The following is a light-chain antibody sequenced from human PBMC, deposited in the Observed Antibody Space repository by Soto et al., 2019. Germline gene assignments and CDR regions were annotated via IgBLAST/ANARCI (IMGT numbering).Light chain of an antibody. CDR2: EGS. Sequence: QSALTQPASVSGSPGQSITISCTGTSSDVGSYNLVSWYQQHPGKAPKFMIYEGSKRPSGVSHRFSGSTSGNTASLTISGLPAEDEADYYCCSYAGSSIHVVFGGGTKLNVL. CDR1: SSDVGSYNL. J-gene: IGLJ2*01. CDR3: CSYAGSSIHVV. V-gene: IGLV2-23*01.